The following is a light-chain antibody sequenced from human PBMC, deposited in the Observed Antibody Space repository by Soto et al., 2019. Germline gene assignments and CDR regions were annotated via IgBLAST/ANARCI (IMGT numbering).Light chain of an antibody. Sequence: EIVLTQSPGTLSLSPGERSTLSCRASQSVSSNYFAWYQQRPGQAPRLLIYGISSRATGIPDRFSGSGSGTDFTLTISRLEPEDFAVYYCEQYGSSPRTFGQGTKGDI. CDR1: QSVSSNY. CDR2: GIS. J-gene: IGKJ1*01. V-gene: IGKV3-20*01. CDR3: EQYGSSPRT.